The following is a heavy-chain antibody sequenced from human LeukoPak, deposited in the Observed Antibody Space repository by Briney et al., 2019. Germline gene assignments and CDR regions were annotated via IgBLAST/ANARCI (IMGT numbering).Heavy chain of an antibody. CDR2: IYPGGSDT. Sequence: GESLKISCKGSGYRFATYWIGWVLQPPGKGLQWRGIIYPGGSDTKYSPSFRGQVTISADKSISTAYLQWTSLQASDTAMYYCAMSRGEVAGRRGSYQNNWFDHWGQGTLVTVSS. V-gene: IGHV5-51*01. CDR1: GYRFATYW. J-gene: IGHJ5*02. CDR3: AMSRGEVAGRRGSYQNNWFDH. D-gene: IGHD6-19*01.